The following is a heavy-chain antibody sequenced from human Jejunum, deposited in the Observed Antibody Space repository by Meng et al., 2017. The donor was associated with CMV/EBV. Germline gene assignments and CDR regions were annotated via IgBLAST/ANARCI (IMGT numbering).Heavy chain of an antibody. D-gene: IGHD2-8*01. Sequence: AQVVECGGDLVQPGGSLRLSCAASGFSVSSNYMSWVRQAPGKGLECVSISDPTGYTYYADSVKGRFSISSDSSRNTLYIEMNSLRVEDTAVYYCARGMYFSPWGQGTLVTVSS. V-gene: IGHV3-66*01. CDR3: ARGMYFSP. CDR2: SDPTGYT. J-gene: IGHJ5*02. CDR1: GFSVSSNY.